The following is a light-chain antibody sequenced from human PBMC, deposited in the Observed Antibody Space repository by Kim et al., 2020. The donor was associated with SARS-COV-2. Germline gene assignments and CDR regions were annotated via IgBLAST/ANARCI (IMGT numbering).Light chain of an antibody. V-gene: IGKV3-11*01. J-gene: IGKJ1*01. Sequence: LSPGERATLSCRASQSVSSYLAWYQQKPGQAPRLLIYDASNRATGIPARFSGSGSGTDFTLTISSLEPEDFAVYYCQQRSNWPTFGQGTKVDIK. CDR3: QQRSNWPT. CDR1: QSVSSY. CDR2: DAS.